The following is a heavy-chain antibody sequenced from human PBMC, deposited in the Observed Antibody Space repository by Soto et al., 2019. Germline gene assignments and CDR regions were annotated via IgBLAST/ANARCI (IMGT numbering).Heavy chain of an antibody. CDR1: GFTFSSYA. CDR3: AKFPRGCSSTSCYANYFDY. Sequence: EVQLLESGGGLVQPGGSLRLSCAASGFTFSSYAMSWVRQAPGKGLEWVSAISGSGGSTYYADSVKGLFTISRDNSKNTLYLQMNSLRAEDTAVYYCAKFPRGCSSTSCYANYFDYWGQGTLVTVSS. D-gene: IGHD2-2*01. V-gene: IGHV3-23*01. CDR2: ISGSGGST. J-gene: IGHJ4*02.